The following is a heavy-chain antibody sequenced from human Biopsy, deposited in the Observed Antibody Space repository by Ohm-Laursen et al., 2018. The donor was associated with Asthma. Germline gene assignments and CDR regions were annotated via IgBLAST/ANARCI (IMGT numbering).Heavy chain of an antibody. CDR2: ILYDGSNK. V-gene: IGHV3-30*18. Sequence: SLRLSCTASGFTFSSYGMYWVRQAPGKGLEWVADILYDGSNKYYADSVKGRFTISRDNSKNTLYLQMNSLRAEDTAVYYCAKDTEGRYDFWSGLSYNYYCMDVWGQGTTVTVSS. CDR1: GFTFSSYG. CDR3: AKDTEGRYDFWSGLSYNYYCMDV. D-gene: IGHD3-3*01. J-gene: IGHJ6*02.